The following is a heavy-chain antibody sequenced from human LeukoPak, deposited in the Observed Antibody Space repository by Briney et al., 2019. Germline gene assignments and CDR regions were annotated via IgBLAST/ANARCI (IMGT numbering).Heavy chain of an antibody. J-gene: IGHJ4*02. CDR1: GFTFSSYW. CDR2: IKEDGSEK. D-gene: IGHD1-26*01. CDR3: ARDWPFLVGGTPY. Sequence: GGSLRLSCAASGFTFSSYWMSWVRQGPGKGLEWVANIKEDGSEKYYVDSVKGRFTISRDNAKNSLYLQMNSLRAEDTAVYYCARDWPFLVGGTPYGGQGTLVSVSS. V-gene: IGHV3-7*01.